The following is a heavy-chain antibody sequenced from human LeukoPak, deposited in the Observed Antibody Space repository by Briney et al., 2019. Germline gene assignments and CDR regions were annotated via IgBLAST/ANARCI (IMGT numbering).Heavy chain of an antibody. D-gene: IGHD3-10*01. CDR2: ISAYNGNR. V-gene: IGHV1-18*01. J-gene: IGHJ6*02. CDR3: ARDSITIVRGPYYYYYGMDV. CDR1: GYTFTIYG. Sequence: ASVKVSFKASGYTFTIYGISWVGQAPGQGREWMGGISAYNGNRNYTQTLQGRVTMTTDTSTSTAYMELRSLRSDDTAVYYCARDSITIVRGPYYYYYGMDVWGQGTTVTVSS.